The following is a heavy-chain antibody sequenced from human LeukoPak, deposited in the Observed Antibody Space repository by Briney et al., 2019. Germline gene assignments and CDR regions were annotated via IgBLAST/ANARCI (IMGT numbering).Heavy chain of an antibody. CDR2: ISSNGSTI. Sequence: GGSLRLSCAASGFPFSDYYMSWIRQAPGRVLERVSYISSNGSTIYYADSVKGRFPISRDNAKNSLYLQMNSLRAEDTAVYYCARDGFFDSSWYAGVYYYMDVWGKGTTVTVSS. D-gene: IGHD6-13*01. CDR3: ARDGFFDSSWYAGVYYYMDV. J-gene: IGHJ6*03. V-gene: IGHV3-11*04. CDR1: GFPFSDYY.